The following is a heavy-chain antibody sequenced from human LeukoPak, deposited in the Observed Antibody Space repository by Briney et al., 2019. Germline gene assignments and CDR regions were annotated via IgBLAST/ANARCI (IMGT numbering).Heavy chain of an antibody. CDR2: MNPNSGNT. CDR1: VYTFNTYD. CDR3: ARVLITSANWFDP. Sequence: ASVKVSCKASVYTFNTYDINWVRQATGQGLEWMGWMNPNSGNTGYAQKFQGRVTMTRNTSISTAYMGLSSLRSEDTAVYYCARVLITSANWFDPWGQGTLVTVSS. V-gene: IGHV1-8*01. D-gene: IGHD1-14*01. J-gene: IGHJ5*02.